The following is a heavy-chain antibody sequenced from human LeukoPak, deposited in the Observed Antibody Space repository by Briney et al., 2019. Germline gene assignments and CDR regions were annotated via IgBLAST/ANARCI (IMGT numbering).Heavy chain of an antibody. V-gene: IGHV1-2*02. CDR3: ATLPGGDTAMVDY. J-gene: IGHJ4*02. D-gene: IGHD5-18*01. CDR2: INPNSGGT. Sequence: ASVKVSCKASGYTFTGYYMHWVRQAPGQGLEWMGWINPNSGGTNYAQKFQGRVTMTRDTSISTAYMELSRLRSDDTAVYYCATLPGGDTAMVDYWGQGTLATVSS. CDR1: GYTFTGYY.